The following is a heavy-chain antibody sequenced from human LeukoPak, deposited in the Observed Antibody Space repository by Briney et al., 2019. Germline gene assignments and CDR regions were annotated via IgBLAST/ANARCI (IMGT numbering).Heavy chain of an antibody. J-gene: IGHJ3*02. CDR2: IWYDGSNK. V-gene: IGHV3-33*01. CDR1: GFTFSSYG. D-gene: IGHD2-2*01. Sequence: PGGSLRLSCAASGFTFSSYGMHWVRQAPGKGLEWVAVIWYDGSNKYYADSVKGRFTISRDNSKNTLYLQMNSLRAEDTAVYYCAREALFPMPGGAFDIWGQGTMVTVSS. CDR3: AREALFPMPGGAFDI.